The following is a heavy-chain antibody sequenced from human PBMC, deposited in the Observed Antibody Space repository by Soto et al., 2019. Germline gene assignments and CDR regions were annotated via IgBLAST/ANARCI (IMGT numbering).Heavy chain of an antibody. CDR2: INHSGST. D-gene: IGHD6-19*01. Sequence: SETLSLTCAVYGGSFSGYYWSWIRQPPGKGLEWIGEINHSGSTNYNPSLESRVTISVDTSKNQFSLKLGSVTAADTAVYYCARAEQWLVDAFDIWGQGTMVTVSS. J-gene: IGHJ3*02. CDR1: GGSFSGYY. CDR3: ARAEQWLVDAFDI. V-gene: IGHV4-34*01.